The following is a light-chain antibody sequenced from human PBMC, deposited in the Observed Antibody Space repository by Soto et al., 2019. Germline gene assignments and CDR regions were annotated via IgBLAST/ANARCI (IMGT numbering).Light chain of an antibody. CDR1: QTIDTH. J-gene: IGKJ1*01. Sequence: EIVMTQSPGTLSVSPGERATLSCRASQTIDTHLAWYQQKPGQAPRLLIFGASSRATGVPARFSGSGSGTDFTLTISSLQSEDFAVYYCQQYNIWPPWTFGQGTKVDIK. V-gene: IGKV3-15*01. CDR3: QQYNIWPPWT. CDR2: GAS.